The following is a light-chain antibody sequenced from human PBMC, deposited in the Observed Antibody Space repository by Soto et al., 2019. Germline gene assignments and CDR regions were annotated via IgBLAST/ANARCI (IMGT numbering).Light chain of an antibody. CDR1: QSIRHY. CDR2: GAS. J-gene: IGKJ1*01. Sequence: DIQMTQSPPTLSASVGDRVTITCRASQSIRHYLAWYQQMPGKAPKLLIYGASSLQSGVPSRFSGSGSGTEFTLTISSLQPDDFATYFCQPHNSYSLTFGQGTKVDIK. V-gene: IGKV1-5*01. CDR3: QPHNSYSLT.